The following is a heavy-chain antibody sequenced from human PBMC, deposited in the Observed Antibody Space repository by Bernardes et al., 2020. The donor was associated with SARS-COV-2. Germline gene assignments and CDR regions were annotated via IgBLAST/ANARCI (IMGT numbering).Heavy chain of an antibody. CDR2: IYSGGST. Sequence: GGSLRLSCAASGFTVSSNYMSWVRQAPGKGLEWVSVIYSGGSTYYADSVKGRFTISRDNSKNTLYLQMNSLKAEDTAVYYCARRMGRFDLCGMDVWGQGTTVTVSS. CDR3: ARRMGRFDLCGMDV. V-gene: IGHV3-53*01. J-gene: IGHJ6*02. D-gene: IGHD3-9*01. CDR1: GFTVSSNY.